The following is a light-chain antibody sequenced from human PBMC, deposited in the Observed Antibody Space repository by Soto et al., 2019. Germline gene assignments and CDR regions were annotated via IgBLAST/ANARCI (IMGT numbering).Light chain of an antibody. V-gene: IGLV2-14*01. CDR1: SNDVGGYKY. CDR3: CSFAGSNSWV. J-gene: IGLJ3*02. Sequence: QSALTQPASVSGSPGQSITISCTGTSNDVGGYKYVSWYQQHPGKAPKLMIYEVDNRPSGVSNRFSGSKSGNTASLTISGLQAEDEADYYCCSFAGSNSWVFGGGTQLTVL. CDR2: EVD.